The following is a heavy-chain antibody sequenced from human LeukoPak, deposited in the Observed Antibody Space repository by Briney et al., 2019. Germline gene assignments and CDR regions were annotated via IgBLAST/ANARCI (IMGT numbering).Heavy chain of an antibody. J-gene: IGHJ6*03. CDR3: ARSHTAAGYYYYYYMDV. V-gene: IGHV1-8*03. CDR2: MNPNSGNT. CDR1: GYTFTSYD. D-gene: IGHD6-13*01. Sequence: ASVKVSCNASGYTFTSYDINWVRQATGQGLEWMGWMNPNSGNTGYAQKFQGRVTITRNTSISTAYMELSSLRSEDTAVYYCARSHTAAGYYYYYYMDVWGKGTTVTVSS.